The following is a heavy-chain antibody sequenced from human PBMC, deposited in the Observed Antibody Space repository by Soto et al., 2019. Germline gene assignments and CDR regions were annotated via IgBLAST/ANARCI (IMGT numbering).Heavy chain of an antibody. V-gene: IGHV3-9*01. Sequence: EVQLVESGGGLVQPGRSLRLSCAASGFTFDDYAMHWVRQAPGKGLEWVSGISWNSGSIGYADSVKGRFTISRDNAKNSLYLQMNSLRAEDTALYYCANGILWQQLVRVDYSYGMDVWGQGTTVTVSS. D-gene: IGHD6-13*01. CDR3: ANGILWQQLVRVDYSYGMDV. CDR1: GFTFDDYA. CDR2: ISWNSGSI. J-gene: IGHJ6*02.